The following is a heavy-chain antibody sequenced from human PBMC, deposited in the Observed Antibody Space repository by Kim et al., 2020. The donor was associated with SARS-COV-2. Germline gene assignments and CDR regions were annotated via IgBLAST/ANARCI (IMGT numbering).Heavy chain of an antibody. CDR3: AKVRSPYYYDSRGAFDI. CDR2: ISGSGGST. CDR1: GFTFSSYA. D-gene: IGHD3-22*01. V-gene: IGHV3-23*01. J-gene: IGHJ3*02. Sequence: GGSLRLSCAASGFTFSSYAMSWVRQAPGKGLEWVSAISGSGGSTYYADSVKGRFTISRDNSKNTLYLQMNSLRAEDTAVYYCAKVRSPYYYDSRGAFDIWGQGTMVTVSS.